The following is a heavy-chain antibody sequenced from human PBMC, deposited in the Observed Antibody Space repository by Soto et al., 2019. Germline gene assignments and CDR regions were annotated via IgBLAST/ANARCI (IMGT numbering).Heavy chain of an antibody. CDR1: GFTFSTND. CDR2: MNANVDAT. CDR3: AREVVHGSSLWLDP. D-gene: IGHD3-10*01. J-gene: IGHJ5*02. V-gene: IGHV1-8*01. Sequence: QVQLVQSGAEVKRPGASVKVSCKASGFTFSTNDINWVRQAPGQGLQWMGWMNANVDATDSPQEFKGRVTMTWNASISTAYMELSNLKSDDTAVYYCAREVVHGSSLWLDPWGQGTLVTVSS.